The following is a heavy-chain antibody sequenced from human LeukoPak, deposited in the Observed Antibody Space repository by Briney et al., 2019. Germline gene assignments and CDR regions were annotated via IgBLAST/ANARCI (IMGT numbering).Heavy chain of an antibody. D-gene: IGHD3-22*01. CDR2: ISDNGGST. J-gene: IGHJ4*02. Sequence: GGSLRLSCAASGFTFSGYAMHWVRQAPGKGLEYVSAISDNGGSTNYANSVKGRFTISRANSKNTVYLQMGSLRPEDMAVYYCARGVGYLDSTGYFMYYFDYWGQGALVTVSS. CDR3: ARGVGYLDSTGYFMYYFDY. CDR1: GFTFSGYA. V-gene: IGHV3-64*01.